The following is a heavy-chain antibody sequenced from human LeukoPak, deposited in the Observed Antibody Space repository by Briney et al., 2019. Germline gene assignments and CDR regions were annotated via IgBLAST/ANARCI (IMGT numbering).Heavy chain of an antibody. V-gene: IGHV1-2*02. CDR1: GYTFTGYY. CDR2: INPNSGGT. Sequence: GASVKVSCRASGYTFTGYYMHWVRQAPGQGLEWMGWINPNSGGTNYAQKFQGRVTMTRDTSISTAYMELSGLRSDDTAVYYCARQRIGGYSGYDFDYWGQGTLVTVSS. CDR3: ARQRIGGYSGYDFDY. D-gene: IGHD5-12*01. J-gene: IGHJ4*02.